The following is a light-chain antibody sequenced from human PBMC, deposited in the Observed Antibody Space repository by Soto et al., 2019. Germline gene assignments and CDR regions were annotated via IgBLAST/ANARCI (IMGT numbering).Light chain of an antibody. CDR3: LLSYSGTQRV. CDR2: DTS. Sequence: VVTQESSVTVSPGGTVTLTCGSSTGAVTSGHYPYWFQQKPGQAPRTLIYDTSNKHSWTPARFSGSLLGGKAALTLSGAQPEDEADYYCLLSYSGTQRVFGDGTKVTVL. J-gene: IGLJ1*01. CDR1: TGAVTSGHY. V-gene: IGLV7-46*01.